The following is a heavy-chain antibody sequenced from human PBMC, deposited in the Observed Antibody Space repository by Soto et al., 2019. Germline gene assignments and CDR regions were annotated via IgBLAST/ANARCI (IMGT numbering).Heavy chain of an antibody. CDR2: IYYSGST. V-gene: IGHV4-31*03. CDR1: GGSISSGGYY. Sequence: SETLSLTCTVSGGSISSGGYYWSWIRQHPGKGLEWIGYIYYSGSTYHNPSLKSRVTISVDTSKNQFSLKLSSVTAADTAVYYCARALGYCSSSSCPYYYYYGLDVWGQGTTVTVSS. J-gene: IGHJ6*02. D-gene: IGHD2-2*01. CDR3: ARALGYCSSSSCPYYYYYGLDV.